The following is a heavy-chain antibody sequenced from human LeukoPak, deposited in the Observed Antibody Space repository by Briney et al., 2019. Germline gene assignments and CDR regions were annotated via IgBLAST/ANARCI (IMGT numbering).Heavy chain of an antibody. CDR1: GFTFSRYS. J-gene: IGHJ4*02. CDR2: ISSSSSYI. V-gene: IGHV3-21*01. CDR3: ANNYYDFWSGYCAY. D-gene: IGHD3-3*01. Sequence: PGGYLRFYCAAAGFTFSRYSMNWVRQAPGEGLEWVSSISSSSSYIYYADSVKGRFTISRDNAKNSLYLQMNSLRAEDTAVYYCANNYYDFWSGYCAYWGQGTLVTVSS.